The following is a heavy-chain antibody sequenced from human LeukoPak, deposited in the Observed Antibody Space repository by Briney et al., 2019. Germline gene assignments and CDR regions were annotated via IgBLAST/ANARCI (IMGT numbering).Heavy chain of an antibody. V-gene: IGHV4-34*01. J-gene: IGHJ4*02. CDR2: IYYSGST. CDR3: ARRLSGYTFDY. Sequence: SETLSLTCAVYGGSFSGYYWDWIRQPPGKGLEWIGDIYYSGSTYYNPSLKSRVTISVDTSRNHFSLRLSSVTAADTAVYYCARRLSGYTFDYWGQGTLVTVSS. CDR1: GGSFSGYY. D-gene: IGHD3-16*02.